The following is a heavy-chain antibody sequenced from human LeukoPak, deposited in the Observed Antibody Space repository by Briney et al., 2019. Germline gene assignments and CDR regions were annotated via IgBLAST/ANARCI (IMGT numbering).Heavy chain of an antibody. V-gene: IGHV4-59*01. Sequence: SETLSLTCAVSGGSISDYYWTWIRQPPGKELEWIGYIYYSGSTNYSPSLKSRVTISVDTSKNQFSLKLSSVTAADTAVYYCARDQAHYYGSGSYRRPPYYYYYGMDVWGQGTTVTVSS. J-gene: IGHJ6*02. D-gene: IGHD3-10*01. CDR2: IYYSGST. CDR1: GGSISDYY. CDR3: ARDQAHYYGSGSYRRPPYYYYYGMDV.